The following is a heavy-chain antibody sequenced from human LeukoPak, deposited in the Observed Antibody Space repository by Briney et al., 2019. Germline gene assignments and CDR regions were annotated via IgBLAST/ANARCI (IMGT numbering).Heavy chain of an antibody. CDR1: GGTFSSYA. CDR2: IIPILGIA. D-gene: IGHD3-16*01. V-gene: IGHV1-69*04. J-gene: IGHJ5*02. Sequence: SVKVSCKASGGTFSSYAISWVRQAPGQGLEWMGRIIPILGIANFAQKFQGRVTITADKSTSTAYMELSSLRSEDTAVYYCAREVGGGNNWFDPWGQGTLVTVSS. CDR3: AREVGGGNNWFDP.